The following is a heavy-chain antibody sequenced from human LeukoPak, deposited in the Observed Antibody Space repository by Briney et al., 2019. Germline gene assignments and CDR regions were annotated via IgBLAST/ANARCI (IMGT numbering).Heavy chain of an antibody. Sequence: GRSLRLSCAASGFTFRSYGMHWVRQAPGKGLEWVAVISSDGSGKHYADSVKGRFTISRDNSKNTLYLQMNSLRAEDTAVYYCARDRVVVVPAEFDYWGQGTLVTVSS. CDR2: ISSDGSGK. D-gene: IGHD2-2*01. J-gene: IGHJ4*02. V-gene: IGHV3-30*03. CDR1: GFTFRSYG. CDR3: ARDRVVVVPAEFDY.